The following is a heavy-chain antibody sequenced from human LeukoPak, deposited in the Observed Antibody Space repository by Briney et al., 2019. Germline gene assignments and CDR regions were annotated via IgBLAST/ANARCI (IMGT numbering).Heavy chain of an antibody. CDR1: GGSFSGYY. CDR3: ANTYLCGGDCYDAFDI. J-gene: IGHJ3*02. D-gene: IGHD2-21*02. V-gene: IGHV4-34*01. Sequence: SETLSLTCAVYGGSFSGYYWSWIRQPPGKGLEWIGEINHSGSTNYNPSLKSRVTISVDTSKNQFSLKLSSVTAADTAVYYCANTYLCGGDCYDAFDIWGQGTMVTVSS. CDR2: INHSGST.